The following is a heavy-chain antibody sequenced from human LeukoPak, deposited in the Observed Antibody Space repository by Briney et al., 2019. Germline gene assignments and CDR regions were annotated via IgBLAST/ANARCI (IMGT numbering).Heavy chain of an antibody. J-gene: IGHJ5*02. CDR2: IYYSGST. Sequence: SETLSLTCTVSGGSISSYYCSWIRQPPGKGLEWIGYIYYSGSTTYNPSLKSRVTISVDTSKNQFSLKLTSVTAADTAVYYCARDRQWLVDHWGQGTLVTVSS. CDR1: GGSISSYY. CDR3: ARDRQWLVDH. V-gene: IGHV4-59*12. D-gene: IGHD6-19*01.